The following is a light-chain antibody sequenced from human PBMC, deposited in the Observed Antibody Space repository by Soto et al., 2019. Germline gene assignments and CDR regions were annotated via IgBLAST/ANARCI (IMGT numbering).Light chain of an antibody. CDR1: QSVSSN. J-gene: IGKJ1*01. CDR3: QQYNDWPRT. V-gene: IGKV3-15*01. CDR2: AAS. Sequence: ETVMTQSPGTLSVSPGERATLSCRASQSVSSNLAWYQQKPGQAPRLLIHAASTRATGLPARFSGSGSGTEFTLTISSLQSEDFAVYYCQQYNDWPRTFGQGTKVEIK.